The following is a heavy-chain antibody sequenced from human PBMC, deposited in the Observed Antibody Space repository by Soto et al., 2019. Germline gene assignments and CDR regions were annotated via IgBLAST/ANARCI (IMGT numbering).Heavy chain of an antibody. D-gene: IGHD1-1*01. J-gene: IGHJ6*02. CDR3: AKGGRYNPYYYGMDV. Sequence: PGGSLRLSCAASGFTFSSYAMSWVRQAPGKGLEWVSAISGSGGSTYYADSVKGRFTISRDNSKNTLYLQMNSLRAEDTAVYYCAKGGRYNPYYYGMDVWGQGTTVTVSS. V-gene: IGHV3-23*01. CDR1: GFTFSSYA. CDR2: ISGSGGST.